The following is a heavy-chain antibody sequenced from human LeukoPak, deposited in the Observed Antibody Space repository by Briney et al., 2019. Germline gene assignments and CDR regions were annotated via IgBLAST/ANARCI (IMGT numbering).Heavy chain of an antibody. D-gene: IGHD2-8*01. Sequence: GGSLRLSCAASGFTFSSYAMHWVRQAPGKGLEWVAVISYDGSNKYYADSVKGRFTVSRDHSKNTLYLQMNSLRAEDTAVYYCARLYPGYYFDYWGQGTLVTVSS. V-gene: IGHV3-30-3*01. CDR1: GFTFSSYA. CDR3: ARLYPGYYFDY. CDR2: ISYDGSNK. J-gene: IGHJ4*02.